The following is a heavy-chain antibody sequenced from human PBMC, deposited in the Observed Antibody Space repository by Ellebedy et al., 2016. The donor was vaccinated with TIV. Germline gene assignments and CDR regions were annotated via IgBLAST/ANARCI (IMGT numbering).Heavy chain of an antibody. Sequence: GESLKISCKGSGYSFTSFWIGWVRQMPGKGLEYMGIIYPGYSHTRYSPSFQGQVTISVDKSISTAYLQWSSLKASDTAMYYCARLPSGNSYGYSFDYWGQGTLVTVSS. V-gene: IGHV5-51*01. D-gene: IGHD5-18*01. CDR3: ARLPSGNSYGYSFDY. CDR1: GYSFTSFW. J-gene: IGHJ4*02. CDR2: IYPGYSHT.